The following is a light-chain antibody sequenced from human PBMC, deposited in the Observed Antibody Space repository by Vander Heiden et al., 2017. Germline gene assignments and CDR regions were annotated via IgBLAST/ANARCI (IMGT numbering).Light chain of an antibody. Sequence: QSALTQTASVSGSPGQSITISCTGTSSDVGSYNFVSWYQQHPGKAPKVMIYEVNQRPSGVSNRFSGSKSGNTASLTISGLQAENEADYYCCSFAATNTLCFGGGTKLTGL. CDR1: SSDVGSYNF. CDR2: EVN. V-gene: IGLV2-23*02. CDR3: CSFAATNTLC. J-gene: IGLJ2*01.